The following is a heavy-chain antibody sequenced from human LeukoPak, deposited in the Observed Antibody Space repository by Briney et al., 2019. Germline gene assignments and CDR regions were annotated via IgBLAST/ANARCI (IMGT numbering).Heavy chain of an antibody. CDR1: GGSISSSSYY. Sequence: PSETLSLTCTVSGGSISSSSYYWGWIRQPPGKGLEWIGSIYYSGSTYYNPSLKSRVTISVDTSKNQFSLKVSSVTAADSAVYYCARWPRERNRITVTNYYYYMDVWGRGTTVTVSS. CDR2: IYYSGST. J-gene: IGHJ6*03. CDR3: ARWPRERNRITVTNYYYYMDV. D-gene: IGHD4-11*01. V-gene: IGHV4-39*07.